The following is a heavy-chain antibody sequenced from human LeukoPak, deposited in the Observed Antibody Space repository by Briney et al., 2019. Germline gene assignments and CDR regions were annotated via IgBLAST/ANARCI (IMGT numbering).Heavy chain of an antibody. D-gene: IGHD4-23*01. CDR3: ARLNSPYFDY. V-gene: IGHV4-34*01. CDR2: INHSGST. J-gene: IGHJ4*02. Sequence: SETLSLTCAVYGGSFSGYYWSWIRQPPGKGLEWIGEINHSGSTNYNPSLKSRVTISVDTSKNQFSLKLSSVTAADTVVYYCARLNSPYFDYWGQGTLVTVSS. CDR1: GGSFSGYY.